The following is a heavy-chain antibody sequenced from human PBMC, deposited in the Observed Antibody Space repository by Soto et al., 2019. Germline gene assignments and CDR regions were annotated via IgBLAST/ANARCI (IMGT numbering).Heavy chain of an antibody. CDR1: GYSFTSYW. Sequence: PGESLKISCKGSGYSFTSYWISWVRQMPGKGLEWMGRIDPSDSYTNYSPSFQGHVTISADKSISTAYLQWSSLKASDTAMYYCAGPLNTYYYDSSGYFDAFDIWGQGTMVTVSS. D-gene: IGHD3-22*01. V-gene: IGHV5-10-1*01. CDR2: IDPSDSYT. J-gene: IGHJ3*02. CDR3: AGPLNTYYYDSSGYFDAFDI.